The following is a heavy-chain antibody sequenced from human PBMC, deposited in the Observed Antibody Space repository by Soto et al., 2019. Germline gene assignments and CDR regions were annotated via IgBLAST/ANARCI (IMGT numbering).Heavy chain of an antibody. CDR1: GFSLSTSGVG. Sequence: SGPTLVNPTQTLTLTCTFSGFSLSTSGVGVGWIRQPPGRALEWLALIYWDDDKRYSPSLKSRLTITKDTSKNQVVLTMTNMGPVDTATYYCAHTIAAAGFYYYYYMDVWGKGTTVTVSS. CDR3: AHTIAAAGFYYYYYMDV. J-gene: IGHJ6*03. V-gene: IGHV2-5*02. D-gene: IGHD6-13*01. CDR2: IYWDDDK.